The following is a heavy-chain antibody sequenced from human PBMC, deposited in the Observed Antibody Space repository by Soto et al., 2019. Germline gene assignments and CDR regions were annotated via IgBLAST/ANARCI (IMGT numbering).Heavy chain of an antibody. Sequence: EVQMLESGGGLVQPGGSLSLSCAASGITFSTYTMRWVRLAPGKGLEWVSSITGSDDRASYADSVKGRFTISSDNSKNTLYLQMNSLRAEDTAVYYCATGLRGGSYYMDVWGKGTTVTVSS. V-gene: IGHV3-23*01. CDR3: ATGLRGGSYYMDV. D-gene: IGHD3-16*01. CDR1: GITFSTYT. CDR2: ITGSDDRA. J-gene: IGHJ6*03.